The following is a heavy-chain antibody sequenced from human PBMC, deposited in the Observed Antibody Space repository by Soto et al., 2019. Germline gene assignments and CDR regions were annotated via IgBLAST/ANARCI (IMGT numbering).Heavy chain of an antibody. J-gene: IGHJ4*02. Sequence: HPGGSLRLSCAASGFTFSSFEMNWVRQAPGKGLEWVSYISTSGSTVYYADSVKGRFTISRDNAKNSLYLQMNSLRAEDTAVYYCARASVVVVDGFDYWGQGTLVTVSS. V-gene: IGHV3-48*03. CDR2: ISTSGSTV. CDR3: ARASVVVVDGFDY. CDR1: GFTFSSFE. D-gene: IGHD2-15*01.